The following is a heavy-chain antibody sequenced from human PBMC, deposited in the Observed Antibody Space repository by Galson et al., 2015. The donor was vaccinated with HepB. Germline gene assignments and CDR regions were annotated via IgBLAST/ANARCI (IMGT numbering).Heavy chain of an antibody. J-gene: IGHJ4*02. CDR1: GFTFSSYS. D-gene: IGHD6-19*01. V-gene: IGHV3-21*01. CDR2: ISSSSSYI. Sequence: SLRLSCAASGFTFSSYSMNWVRQAPGKGLVWVSSISSSSSYIYYADSVKGRFTISRDNAKNSLYLQMNSLRAEDTAVYYCASGYSSGWYGFGIFDYWGQGTLVTVSS. CDR3: ASGYSSGWYGFGIFDY.